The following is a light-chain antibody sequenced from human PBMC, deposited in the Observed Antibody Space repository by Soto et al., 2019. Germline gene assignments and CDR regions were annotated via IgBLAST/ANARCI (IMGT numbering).Light chain of an antibody. CDR1: SSNIGADYD. J-gene: IGLJ2*01. Sequence: QLVLTQPPSVSGAPGQRVTISFTGSSSNIGADYDVHWYQQLLGAAPKLLIYDNTNRPSGVPDRFSGSKSGTSASLAITGLQAEDEADYYCQSYDNSLSGYVVFGGGTKVTVL. CDR2: DNT. CDR3: QSYDNSLSGYVV. V-gene: IGLV1-40*01.